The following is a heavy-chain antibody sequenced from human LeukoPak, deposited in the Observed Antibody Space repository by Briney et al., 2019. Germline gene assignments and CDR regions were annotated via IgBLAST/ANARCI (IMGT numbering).Heavy chain of an antibody. J-gene: IGHJ4*02. CDR2: INPSGGST. V-gene: IGHV1-46*01. D-gene: IGHD2-2*01. CDR3: ARSQDCSSTSCYLLADYYFDY. CDR1: GYIFTSYY. Sequence: ASVKVSCKASGYIFTSYYMHWVRQAPGQGLEWMGIINPSGGSTRYAQKFQGRVTMTRDTSTSTVYMELSSLRSEDTAVYYCARSQDCSSTSCYLLADYYFDYWGQGTLVTVSS.